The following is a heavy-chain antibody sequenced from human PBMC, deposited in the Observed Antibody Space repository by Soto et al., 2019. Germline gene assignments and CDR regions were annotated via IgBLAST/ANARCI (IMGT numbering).Heavy chain of an antibody. CDR2: IIPIFGTA. D-gene: IGHD2-2*01. CDR3: ASLGYCSSNSCYFRGAFEI. J-gene: IGHJ3*02. V-gene: IGHV1-69*13. CDR1: GGTFSSYA. Sequence: ASVKVSCKASGGTFSSYAISWVRQAPGQGLEWMGGIIPIFGTANYAQKFQGRVTITADESTSTAYMELSSLRSEDTAVYYCASLGYCSSNSCYFRGAFEIWGQGTMVIVSS.